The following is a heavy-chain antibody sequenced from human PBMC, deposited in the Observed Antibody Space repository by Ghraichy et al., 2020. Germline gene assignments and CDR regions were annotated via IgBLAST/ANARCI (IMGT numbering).Heavy chain of an antibody. D-gene: IGHD4-17*01. CDR2: IKEDGTER. J-gene: IGHJ4*02. Sequence: GGSLRLSCEASGFTFPDYYMSWVRQAPGKGLEWVANIKEDGTERQYVDSVKGRFTISRDNAKKSVNLHMNSLRAEDTAVYYCAREPLGDGDFFDFWGQGTLVTVSS. V-gene: IGHV3-7*03. CDR3: AREPLGDGDFFDF. CDR1: GFTFPDYY.